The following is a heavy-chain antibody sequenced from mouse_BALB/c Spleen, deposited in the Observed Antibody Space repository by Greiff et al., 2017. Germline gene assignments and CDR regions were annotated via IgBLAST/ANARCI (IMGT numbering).Heavy chain of an antibody. D-gene: IGHD2-4*01. CDR1: GYTFTSYV. CDR3: ARDYEEFPFAY. Sequence: VQLQQSGPELVKPGASVKMSCKASGYTFTSYVMNWVKQKPGQGLEWIGYINPYNDGTKYNEKFKGKATLTSDKSSSTAYMELSSLTSEDSAVYYCARDYEEFPFAYWGQGTLVTVSA. V-gene: IGHV1-14*01. J-gene: IGHJ3*01. CDR2: INPYNDGT.